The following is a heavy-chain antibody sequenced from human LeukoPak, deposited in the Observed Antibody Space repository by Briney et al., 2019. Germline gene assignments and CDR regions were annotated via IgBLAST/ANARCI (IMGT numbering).Heavy chain of an antibody. D-gene: IGHD2/OR15-2a*01. CDR2: ISVTGSTV. CDR1: GFTFSSYT. J-gene: IGHJ4*02. Sequence: PGGSLRLSCAASGFTFSSYTMNWVRQAPGKGLEWVAHISVTGSTVYYADSVKGRFTISRDNANNSLYLQMNSLRAEDTAVYFCVRKKYRLIDYWGQGTLVTVSS. V-gene: IGHV3-48*01. CDR3: VRKKYRLIDY.